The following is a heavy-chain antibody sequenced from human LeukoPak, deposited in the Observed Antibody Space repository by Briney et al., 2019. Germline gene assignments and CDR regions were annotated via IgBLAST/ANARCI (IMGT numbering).Heavy chain of an antibody. J-gene: IGHJ5*02. CDR1: GGSISNNY. Sequence: PSETLSLTCTVSGGSISNNYWNWIRQPPGKGLEWIGYIDYTGRTNYNPSLKSGVTISIDTSENQFSLKLTSVTAADTAVYYCARDRVAASGLLDPWGQGTLVTVSS. CDR2: IDYTGRT. V-gene: IGHV4-59*01. D-gene: IGHD6-13*01. CDR3: ARDRVAASGLLDP.